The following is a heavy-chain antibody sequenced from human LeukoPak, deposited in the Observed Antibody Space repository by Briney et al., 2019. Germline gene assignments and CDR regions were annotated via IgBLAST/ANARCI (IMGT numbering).Heavy chain of an antibody. D-gene: IGHD4-23*01. V-gene: IGHV4-4*02. CDR1: GGSISSSSSIC. CDR3: ARNGGNSDYDY. Sequence: SETLSLTCAVSGGSISSSSSICWTWVRQPPGKGLEWIGEIYDSGATNYNPSLKSRVTMLLDKSKNQFSLKLNSVTAADTAVYYCARNGGNSDYDYWAREPWSPSPQ. CDR2: IYDSGAT. J-gene: IGHJ4*02.